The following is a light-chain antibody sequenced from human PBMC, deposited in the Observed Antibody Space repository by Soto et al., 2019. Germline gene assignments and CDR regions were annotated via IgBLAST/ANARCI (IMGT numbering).Light chain of an antibody. Sequence: EIVLTQTPGSLSLSPGERATLSCRASQSVSSNYFAWYQQKPGQAPKLLIYGASRRATDIPDRFSGSGSGTEFTLTISRLEPEDFAVYYCQQYGTSRAFGQGTTVEIK. CDR3: QQYGTSRA. V-gene: IGKV3-20*01. CDR2: GAS. J-gene: IGKJ1*01. CDR1: QSVSSNY.